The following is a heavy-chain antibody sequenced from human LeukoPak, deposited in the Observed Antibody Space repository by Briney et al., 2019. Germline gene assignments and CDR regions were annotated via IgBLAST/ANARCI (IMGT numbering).Heavy chain of an antibody. D-gene: IGHD3-22*01. CDR3: ASRNTMIVVVITGIDYFDY. Sequence: SEALSLTCTVSGGSISSSSYYWGWIRQPPGKGLEWIGSIYYSGSTYYNPSLKSRVTISVDTSKNQFSLKLSSVTAADTAVYYCASRNTMIVVVITGIDYFDYWGQGTLVTVSS. V-gene: IGHV4-39*01. J-gene: IGHJ4*02. CDR2: IYYSGST. CDR1: GGSISSSSYY.